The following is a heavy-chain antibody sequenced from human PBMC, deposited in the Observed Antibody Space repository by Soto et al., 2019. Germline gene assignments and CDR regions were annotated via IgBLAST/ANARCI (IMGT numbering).Heavy chain of an antibody. CDR2: IYYSGST. D-gene: IGHD3-22*01. Sequence: SETLSLTCTVSGGSISSYYWSWIRQPPGKGLEWIGYIYYSGSTNYNPSLKSRVTISVDTSKNQFSLKLSSVTAADTPVYYCARVRYYDSSGYYSRDYYGMDVWRQGTTVTVTS. CDR1: GGSISSYY. CDR3: ARVRYYDSSGYYSRDYYGMDV. J-gene: IGHJ6*02. V-gene: IGHV4-59*01.